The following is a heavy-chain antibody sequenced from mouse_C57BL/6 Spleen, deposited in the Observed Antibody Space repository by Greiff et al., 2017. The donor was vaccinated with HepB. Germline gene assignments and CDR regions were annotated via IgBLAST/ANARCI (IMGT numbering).Heavy chain of an antibody. CDR3: ARGPYSSGSAWFAY. CDR2: INPNNGGT. J-gene: IGHJ3*01. Sequence: EVQLQQPGPELVKPGASVKISCKASGYTFTDYYMNWVKQSPGKSLEWIGDINPNNGGTSYNQKFKGKATLTVDKSSSTAYMELRSLASEDSAVYYCARGPYSSGSAWFAYWGQGTLVTVSA. CDR1: GYTFTDYY. D-gene: IGHD3-1*01. V-gene: IGHV1-26*01.